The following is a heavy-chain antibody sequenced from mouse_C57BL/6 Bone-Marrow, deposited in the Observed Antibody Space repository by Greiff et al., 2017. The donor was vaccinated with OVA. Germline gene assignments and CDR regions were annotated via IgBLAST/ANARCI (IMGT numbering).Heavy chain of an antibody. CDR3: TSTTVVEGYFDV. CDR2: IDPENGDT. J-gene: IGHJ1*03. V-gene: IGHV14-4*01. D-gene: IGHD1-1*01. CDR1: GFNIKDDY. Sequence: EVQRVESGAELVRPGASVKLSCTASGFNIKDDYMHWVKQRPEQGLEWIGWIDPENGDTEYASKFQGKATITADTSSNTAYLQLSSLTSEDTAVYYCTSTTVVEGYFDVWGTGTTVTVSS.